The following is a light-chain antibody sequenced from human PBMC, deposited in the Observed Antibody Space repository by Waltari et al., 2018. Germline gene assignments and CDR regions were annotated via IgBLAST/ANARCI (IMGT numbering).Light chain of an antibody. J-gene: IGLJ2*01. CDR3: SSYAGSNTLV. Sequence: QSALTQPPSASGSPGQSVTLSCSGTNSDIGTYNYVSWFQQHPVRAPKLLIYEVNKRPSGVPDRFSGSKSDNRASLTVSGLQAEDEAVYHCSSYAGSNTLVFGGGTRLTVL. CDR2: EVN. V-gene: IGLV2-8*01. CDR1: NSDIGTYNY.